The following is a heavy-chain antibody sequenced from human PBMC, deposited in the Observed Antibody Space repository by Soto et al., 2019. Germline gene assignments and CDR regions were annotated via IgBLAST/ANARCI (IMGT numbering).Heavy chain of an antibody. V-gene: IGHV3-74*01. D-gene: IGHD3-22*01. J-gene: IGHJ3*01. CDR2: KNGDGRTI. Sequence: GGSLRLSCAASGFTFSPYWMHWVRQGPGKGLEWVSHKNGDGRTIAYADSVKGRFTISRDNAKNTLYLEINSMRANDTAVYYCARARGYPDSFNVWGRGTMVAVSS. CDR1: GFTFSPYW. CDR3: ARARGYPDSFNV.